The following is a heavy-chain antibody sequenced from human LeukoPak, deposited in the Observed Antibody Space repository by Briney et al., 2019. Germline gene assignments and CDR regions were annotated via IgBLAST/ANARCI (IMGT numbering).Heavy chain of an antibody. V-gene: IGHV4-59*08. Sequence: SETLSLTCTASGGSISTYYWSWIRQPPGKGLEWIGYIYYRGGTNYNPSLRSRVSISVDTSKNQFSLNLRSVTAADTAVYYCAGAYSSGLFDNWGQGTLVTVSS. D-gene: IGHD6-19*01. J-gene: IGHJ4*02. CDR1: GGSISTYY. CDR2: IYYRGGT. CDR3: AGAYSSGLFDN.